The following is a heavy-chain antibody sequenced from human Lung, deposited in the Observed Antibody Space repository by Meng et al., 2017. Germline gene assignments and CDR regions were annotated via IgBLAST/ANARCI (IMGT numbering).Heavy chain of an antibody. CDR2: INPKSGDT. CDR1: RNTFPHYH. CDR3: ARDEDISAAGKLFGDY. J-gene: IGHJ4*02. Sequence: VALGHTGCDVKHPGASLNVPFKLPRNTFPHYHIRWVRRAPGQVFEWMGRINPKSGDTHYAQKFQARVTMTGDTSISTAYMELSGLRSDDTAMYYCARDEDISAAGKLFGDYWGQGTLVTVSS. D-gene: IGHD6-25*01. V-gene: IGHV1-2*06.